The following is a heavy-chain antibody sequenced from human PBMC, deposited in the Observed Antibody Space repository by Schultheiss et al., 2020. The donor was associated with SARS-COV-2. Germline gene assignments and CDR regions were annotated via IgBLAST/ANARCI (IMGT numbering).Heavy chain of an antibody. Sequence: SETLSLTCTVSGGSISSGGYYWSWIRQPPGKGLEWIGYIYYSGSTYYNPSLKSRVTISVDTSKNQFSLQLNSVTPEDTAVYYCARGRGSYWVAYGMDVWGQGTTVTVSS. CDR1: GGSISSGGYY. D-gene: IGHD1-26*01. V-gene: IGHV4-30-4*08. CDR2: IYYSGST. CDR3: ARGRGSYWVAYGMDV. J-gene: IGHJ6*02.